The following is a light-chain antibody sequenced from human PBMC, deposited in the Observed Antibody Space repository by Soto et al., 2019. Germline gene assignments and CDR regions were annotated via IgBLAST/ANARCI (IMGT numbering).Light chain of an antibody. CDR1: QSVLYSSNNKNY. J-gene: IGKJ1*01. V-gene: IGKV4-1*01. CDR3: LQHNSYPRT. CDR2: SAS. Sequence: DILMTQSPDSLAVSLGERATINCKSSQSVLYSSNNKNYLAWYQQKPGKAPKRLIYSASSLQSGVPSRFSGSGSGTEFTLTISSLQPEDFATYYCLQHNSYPRTFGQGTKVDIK.